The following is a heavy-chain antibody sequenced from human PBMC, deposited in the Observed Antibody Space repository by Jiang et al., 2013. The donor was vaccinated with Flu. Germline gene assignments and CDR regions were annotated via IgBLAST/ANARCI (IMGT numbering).Heavy chain of an antibody. J-gene: IGHJ4*02. D-gene: IGHD3-22*01. Sequence: AEVKKPGESLKISCKGSGYSFTNYWIGWVRQMPGRGLEWMGIIYPGDSDARYSPSFQGQVTFPADKSISTAYLQWSSLKASDTAMYYCARGSEYYYDSSGHPPDYWGQGTLVTVSS. CDR1: GYSFTNYW. CDR2: IYPGDSDA. CDR3: ARGSEYYYDSSGHPPDY. V-gene: IGHV5-51*03.